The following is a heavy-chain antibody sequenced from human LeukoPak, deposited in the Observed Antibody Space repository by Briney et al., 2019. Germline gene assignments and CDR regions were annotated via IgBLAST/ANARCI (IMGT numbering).Heavy chain of an antibody. D-gene: IGHD3-10*01. CDR2: INRDGSVK. CDR3: AKDMVYLYYYYYYGMDV. CDR1: GFTFSDYW. V-gene: IGHV3-7*03. J-gene: IGHJ6*02. Sequence: GGSLRLSCAVSGFTFSDYWVTWVRQTPGKGLEFVANINRDGSVKNYVDSVKGRFTISRDNAKNSLYLQMNSLRTEDTALYYCAKDMVYLYYYYYYGMDVWGQGTTVTVSS.